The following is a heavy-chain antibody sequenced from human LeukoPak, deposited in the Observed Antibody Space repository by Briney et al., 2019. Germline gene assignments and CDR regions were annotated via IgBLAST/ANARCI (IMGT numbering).Heavy chain of an antibody. D-gene: IGHD3-22*01. CDR2: ISSSSSTI. V-gene: IGHV3-48*01. CDR3: ARTYYYDSSGPPDY. Sequence: GGSLRLSCAASGFTFSSYDMTWVRQAPGKGLEWVSYISSSSSTIYYADSVKGRFTISRDNAKNSLSLQMNSLRAEDTALYYCARTYYYDSSGPPDYWGQGTLVTVSS. J-gene: IGHJ4*02. CDR1: GFTFSSYD.